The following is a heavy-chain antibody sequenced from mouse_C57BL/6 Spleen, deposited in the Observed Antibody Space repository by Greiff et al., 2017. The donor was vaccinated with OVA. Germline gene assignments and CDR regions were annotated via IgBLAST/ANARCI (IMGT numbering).Heavy chain of an antibody. CDR2: IYPGDGDT. CDR1: GYAFSSSW. CDR3: ARDYDGYYDDDY. Sequence: VQLHQSGPELVKPGASVKLSCKASGYAFSSSWMNWVKQRPGQGLEWIGRIYPGDGDTNYNGKFKGKATLTADKSSSTAYMQLSSLTSEDSAVYFCARDYDGYYDDDYWGQGTTLTVSS. D-gene: IGHD2-3*01. V-gene: IGHV1-82*01. J-gene: IGHJ2*01.